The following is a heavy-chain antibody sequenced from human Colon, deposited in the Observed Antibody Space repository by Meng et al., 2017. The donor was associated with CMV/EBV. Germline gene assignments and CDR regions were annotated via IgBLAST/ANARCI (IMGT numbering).Heavy chain of an antibody. CDR2: IYEPGTT. D-gene: IGHD3-16*02. CDR1: GDSISSSSSY. V-gene: IGHV4-39*07. CDR3: ASERVVDLPQHYSEMDV. J-gene: IGHJ6*02. Sequence: SETLSLTCTVSGDSISSSSSYWGWLRQPPGRGLEWIASIYEPGTTYYNPSLKSRTTISLDSTKNHFSLRVTSVTAADTAVYFCASERVVDLPQHYSEMDVWGQGTTVTVSS.